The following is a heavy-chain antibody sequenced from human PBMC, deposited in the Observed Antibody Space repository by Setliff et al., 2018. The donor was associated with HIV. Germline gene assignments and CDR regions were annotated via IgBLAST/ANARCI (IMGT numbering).Heavy chain of an antibody. CDR2: INQGRTT. J-gene: IGHJ4*02. CDR3: ARSRGSRYDTASNRRGYYYDF. Sequence: SETLSLTCAVYGGPFSGYYRTWIRQSPERGLEWIGEINQGRTTDYNPSLKRRVSISVDTSKNQFSLKLRSVTVADTAVYFCARSRGSRYDTASNRRGYYYDFWSQGTQVTVSS. V-gene: IGHV4-34*01. CDR1: GGPFSGYY. D-gene: IGHD3-3*01.